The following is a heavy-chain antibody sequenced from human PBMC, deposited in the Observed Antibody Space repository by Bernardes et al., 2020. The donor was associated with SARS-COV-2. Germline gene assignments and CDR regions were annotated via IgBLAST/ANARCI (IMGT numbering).Heavy chain of an antibody. CDR2: FYYNGNT. Sequence: SETLSLTCTVSGVSLTSLGYFWNWLLQQPGKGLEWISYFYYNGNTYYNPSLKSRVTISVDSAGNQYSLTLDSVTAADTAVYYCARGDPLRVWGQGAAVTVSS. J-gene: IGHJ6*02. D-gene: IGHD4-17*01. CDR1: GVSLTSLGYF. CDR3: ARGDPLRV. V-gene: IGHV4-31*03.